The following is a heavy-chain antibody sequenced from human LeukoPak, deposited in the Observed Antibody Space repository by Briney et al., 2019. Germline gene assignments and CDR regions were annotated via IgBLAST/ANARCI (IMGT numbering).Heavy chain of an antibody. V-gene: IGHV1-18*01. CDR2: ISAYNGNT. CDR3: ARSAKAIAVAGSYFYYMDV. D-gene: IGHD6-19*01. CDR1: GYTFTSYG. J-gene: IGHJ6*03. Sequence: GASVKVSCKASGYTFTSYGISWVRQAPGQGLEWMGWISAYNGNTNYAQKLQGRVTMTTDTSTSTAYMELRSLRSDDTAVYYCARSAKAIAVAGSYFYYMDVWGKGTTVTVSS.